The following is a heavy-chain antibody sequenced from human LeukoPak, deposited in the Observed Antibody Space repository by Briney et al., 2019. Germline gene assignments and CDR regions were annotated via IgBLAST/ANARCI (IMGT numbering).Heavy chain of an antibody. CDR2: INPNSGGT. D-gene: IGHD3-9*01. J-gene: IGHJ4*02. CDR3: ARDREILTGYYPSDY. Sequence: GASVKVSCKASGYTFTGYYMHWVRQAPGQGLEWMGWINPNSGGTNYAQKFQGRVTMTRDTSISTAYMELSRLRSDDTAVYYCARDREILTGYYPSDYWGQGTLVTVSS. CDR1: GYTFTGYY. V-gene: IGHV1-2*02.